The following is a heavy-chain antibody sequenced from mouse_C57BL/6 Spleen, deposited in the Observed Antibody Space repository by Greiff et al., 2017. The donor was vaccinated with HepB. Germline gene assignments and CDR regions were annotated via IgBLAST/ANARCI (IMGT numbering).Heavy chain of an antibody. V-gene: IGHV14-3*01. Sequence: EVQLQESVAELVRPGASVKLSCTASGFNIKNTYMHWVKQRPEQGLEWIGRIDPANGNTKYAPKFQGKATITADTSSNTAYLQLSSLTSEDTAIYYGARSDYYGSSYYYFDYWGQGTTLTVSS. CDR3: ARSDYYGSSYYYFDY. CDR1: GFNIKNTY. D-gene: IGHD1-1*01. CDR2: IDPANGNT. J-gene: IGHJ2*01.